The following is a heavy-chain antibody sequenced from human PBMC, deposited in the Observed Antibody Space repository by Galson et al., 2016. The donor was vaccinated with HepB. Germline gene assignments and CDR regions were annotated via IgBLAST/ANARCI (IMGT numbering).Heavy chain of an antibody. J-gene: IGHJ3*02. CDR2: IKGDGSEK. V-gene: IGHV3-7*03. CDR3: AGEVAAGSDTFDT. CDR1: GFSFSDYY. D-gene: IGHD1-1*01. Sequence: SLRLSCAASGFSFSDYYMSWIRQAPGKGLEWVANIKGDGSEKYYVDSVKGRFTISRDNAKNSLSLQMNSLRAEDTAVYYCAGEVAAGSDTFDTWGQGTLVTVSS.